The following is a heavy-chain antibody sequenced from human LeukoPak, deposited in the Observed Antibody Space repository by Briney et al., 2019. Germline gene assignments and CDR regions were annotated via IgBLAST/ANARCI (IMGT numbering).Heavy chain of an antibody. J-gene: IGHJ5*02. CDR1: GFTFDSYW. CDR3: ARDPSRFDP. Sequence: PGGSLRLSCAASGFTFDSYWMSWVRQAPGKGLEWVANIKQDGSEKYYVDSVKGRFTISRDNAKNSLYLQMNSLRVEDTAVYYCARDPSRFDPWGQGTLVTVSS. D-gene: IGHD2-2*01. CDR2: IKQDGSEK. V-gene: IGHV3-7*01.